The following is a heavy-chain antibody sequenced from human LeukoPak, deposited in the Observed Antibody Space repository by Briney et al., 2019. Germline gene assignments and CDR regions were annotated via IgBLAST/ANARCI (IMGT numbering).Heavy chain of an antibody. CDR3: ASPFFDF. J-gene: IGHJ4*02. CDR2: IYYSGST. CDR1: GASISSGSYY. Sequence: SETLSLTCTVSGASISSGSYYWGWIRQPPGKGLEWVGSIYYSGSTYYNSSLKSRVTISVDTSKNQFSLKLSSVTAADTAVYYCASPFFDFWGQGTLVTVSS. V-gene: IGHV4-39*07.